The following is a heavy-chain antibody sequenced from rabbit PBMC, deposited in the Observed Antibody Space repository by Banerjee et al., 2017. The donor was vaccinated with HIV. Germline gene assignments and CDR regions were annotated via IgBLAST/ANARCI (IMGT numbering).Heavy chain of an antibody. CDR1: GFDFSSYG. D-gene: IGHD4-1*01. CDR3: ARDLAGVIGWNFNL. CDR2: INTSSGST. J-gene: IGHJ4*01. Sequence: QPGGSLKLSCKASGFDFSSYGVSWVRQAPGKGLEWIACINTSSGSTVYATWAKGRFTISRTSSTTVALQMTSLTAADTATYFCARDLAGVIGWNFNLWGPGTLVTVS. V-gene: IGHV1S40*01.